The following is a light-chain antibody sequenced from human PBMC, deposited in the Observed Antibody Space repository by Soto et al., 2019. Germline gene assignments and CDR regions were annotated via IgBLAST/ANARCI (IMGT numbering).Light chain of an antibody. Sequence: QSALTQPASVSVSPGQSITISCTGTSSDVGGYNYVSWYQQHPGKAPKLMIYDVSYRPSGVSNRFSGSKSGNTASLTISGLQAEDEADYYCTSYTSSSTLEVFGGGTKVTVL. CDR1: SSDVGGYNY. CDR3: TSYTSSSTLEV. J-gene: IGLJ2*01. V-gene: IGLV2-14*01. CDR2: DVS.